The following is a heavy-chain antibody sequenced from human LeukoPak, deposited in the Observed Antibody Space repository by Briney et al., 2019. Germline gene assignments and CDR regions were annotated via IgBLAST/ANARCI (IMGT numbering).Heavy chain of an antibody. J-gene: IGHJ4*02. D-gene: IGHD5-12*01. CDR1: GYSLTNYY. V-gene: IGHV1-46*01. CDR2: INPSGGST. CDR3: ARGAPTTRIGAGRFDY. Sequence: ASVKVSCEAFGYSLTNYYVHWVRQAPGQGLEWMGEINPSGGSTSYAQKFQGRITVTRDTYTNPVYMDLSSLRSEDTATYYCARGAPTTRIGAGRFDYWGQGSLLTVAS.